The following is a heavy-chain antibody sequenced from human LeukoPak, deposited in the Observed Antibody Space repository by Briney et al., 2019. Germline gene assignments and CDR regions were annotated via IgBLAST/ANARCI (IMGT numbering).Heavy chain of an antibody. CDR3: AREFYYYDSSGDNWFDP. CDR1: GVSISQYY. CDR2: IYSGGST. V-gene: IGHV4-4*07. J-gene: IGHJ5*02. Sequence: SETLSLTCSVSGVSISQYYWTWIRLPAGKGLEWIGRIYSGGSTNYNPSLKSRVTMSVDTSKNQFSLKLTSVTAPDTAVYFCAREFYYYDSSGDNWFDPWGQGTLVTVSS. D-gene: IGHD3-22*01.